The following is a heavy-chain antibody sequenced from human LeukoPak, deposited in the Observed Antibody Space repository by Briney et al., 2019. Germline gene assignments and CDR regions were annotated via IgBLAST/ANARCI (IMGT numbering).Heavy chain of an antibody. Sequence: ASVKVSCMTSGYRFTSFAISWVRQARGQGLEWMGWISAYNGNTNYEQKFQDRVTMTIDTSTSTAYMELRSLRSDDTAVYYCARLYSSGWPLESMDVWGQGTTITVSS. CDR2: ISAYNGNT. CDR3: ARLYSSGWPLESMDV. V-gene: IGHV1-18*01. D-gene: IGHD6-19*01. CDR1: GYRFTSFA. J-gene: IGHJ6*02.